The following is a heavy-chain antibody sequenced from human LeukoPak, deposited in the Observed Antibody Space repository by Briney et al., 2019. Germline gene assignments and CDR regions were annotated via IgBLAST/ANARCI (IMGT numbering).Heavy chain of an antibody. Sequence: PSETLSLTCAVSGGSISSSNWWSWVRQPPGKGLEWIGEIYHSGSTYYNPSLKSRVTISVDTSKNQFSLKLSSVTAADTAVYYCAREAGPIYYYYMDGWGKGTTVTFSS. CDR1: GGSISSSNW. CDR2: IYHSGST. J-gene: IGHJ6*03. V-gene: IGHV4-4*02. CDR3: AREAGPIYYYYMDG.